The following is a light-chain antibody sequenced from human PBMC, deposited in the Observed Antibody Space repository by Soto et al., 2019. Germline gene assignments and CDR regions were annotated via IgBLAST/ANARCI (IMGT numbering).Light chain of an antibody. CDR1: QSVSNN. Sequence: EIVLTQSPATLSVAPGERAALSCRASQSVSNNLAWYQQKPGQPPRLLIFGASTRATGIPARFSGSGSEAEFALTISTLQSEDFAVYYCQQYSLWPLTFGGGTKVEIK. V-gene: IGKV3D-15*01. CDR2: GAS. CDR3: QQYSLWPLT. J-gene: IGKJ4*01.